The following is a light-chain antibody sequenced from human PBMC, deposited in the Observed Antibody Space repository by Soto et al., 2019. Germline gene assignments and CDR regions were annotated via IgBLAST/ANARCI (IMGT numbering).Light chain of an antibody. CDR3: QHRNYWPPGAT. Sequence: PGERVTLSCRASQSVGSYLAWYQQKPGQTPRLLIDDASNRATGIPARFSGSGSGTDFTLTISSLEADDFAVYYCQHRNYWPPGATFGGGTKVEIK. CDR1: QSVGSY. V-gene: IGKV3-11*01. J-gene: IGKJ4*01. CDR2: DAS.